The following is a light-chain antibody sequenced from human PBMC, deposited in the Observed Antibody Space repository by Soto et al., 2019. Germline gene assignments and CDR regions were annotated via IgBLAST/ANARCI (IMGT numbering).Light chain of an antibody. Sequence: DIQMTQSPSTLSGSVGDRVTITCRASQTISSWLAWYQQKPGKAPKLLIYNASTLKSGVPSRFSGSGSGTEFTLTISSLQPDDFATSCCQNSHSYSEVFGQGPTVDSK. V-gene: IGKV1-5*03. J-gene: IGKJ1*01. CDR1: QTISSW. CDR3: QNSHSYSEV. CDR2: NAS.